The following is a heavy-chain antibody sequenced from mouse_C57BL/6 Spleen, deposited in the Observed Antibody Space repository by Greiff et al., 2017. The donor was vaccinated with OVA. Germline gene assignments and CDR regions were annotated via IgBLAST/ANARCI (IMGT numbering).Heavy chain of an antibody. V-gene: IGHV5-17*01. D-gene: IGHD1-1*01. CDR1: GFTFSDYG. Sequence: EVHLVESGGGLVKPGGSLKLSCAASGFTFSDYGMHWVRQAPEKGLEWVAYISSGSSTIYYADTVKGRFTISRDNAKNTLFLQMTSLRSEDTAMYYCARGNYGSNLSFAYWGQGTLVTVSA. CDR2: ISSGSSTI. CDR3: ARGNYGSNLSFAY. J-gene: IGHJ3*01.